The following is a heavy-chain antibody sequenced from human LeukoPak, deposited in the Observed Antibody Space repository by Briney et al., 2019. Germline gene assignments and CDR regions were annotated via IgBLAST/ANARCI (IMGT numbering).Heavy chain of an antibody. D-gene: IGHD6-19*01. J-gene: IGHJ4*02. CDR1: GFTFSSYW. V-gene: IGHV3-7*01. CDR3: ARGFSSGWYYYFDY. Sequence: PGGSLRLSCAASGFTFSSYWMSWVRQAPGKGLECVANIKQDGSEKYYVDSVKGRFTISRDNAKNSLYLQMNSLRAEDTAVYYCARGFSSGWYYYFDYWGQGTLVTVSS. CDR2: IKQDGSEK.